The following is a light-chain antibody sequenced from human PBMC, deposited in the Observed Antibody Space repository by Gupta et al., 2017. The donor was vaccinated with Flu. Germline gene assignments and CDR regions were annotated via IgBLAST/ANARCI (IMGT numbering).Light chain of an antibody. CDR2: DAS. Sequence: PATVSWSTGERATLSCRARQGVENNLDWYQQKPGQAPRLLIYDASNRTSGIPARFSGSGSGTXFTLTIXTLESEEFAVYYCQQRYNCPITFGXGTKVEIK. CDR1: QGVENN. V-gene: IGKV3-11*01. CDR3: QQRYNCPIT. J-gene: IGKJ4*01.